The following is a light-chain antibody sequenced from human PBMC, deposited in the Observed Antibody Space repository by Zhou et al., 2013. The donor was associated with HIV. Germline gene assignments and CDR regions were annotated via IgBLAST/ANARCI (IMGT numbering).Light chain of an antibody. V-gene: IGKV1-9*01. CDR2: AAS. J-gene: IGKJ4*01. CDR3: QQAHSFPHT. CDR1: QGISSY. Sequence: DIQLTQSPSFLSASVGDRVTITCRASQGISSYLAWYQQKPGKAPKLLIYAASRLQGGVPSRFSGSGSGTDFTLTINDLQADDFATYYCQQAHSFPHTFGGGTRVEI.